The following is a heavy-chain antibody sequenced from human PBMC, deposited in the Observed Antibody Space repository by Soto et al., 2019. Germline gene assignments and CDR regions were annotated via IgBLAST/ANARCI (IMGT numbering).Heavy chain of an antibody. CDR3: VRVKDASGWGAFDD. V-gene: IGHV3-74*01. D-gene: IGHD6-19*01. Sequence: EVELVESGGGVVQPGGSLRLSCTASGFTFTGFWMHWVRQAPGQGLVWVSRINGDGSVTNYADSVKGRFTISRDNTKNTLYMQMNSLRVEGMAVYDSVRVKDASGWGAFDDWGQGTLVTVSS. J-gene: IGHJ4*02. CDR1: GFTFTGFW. CDR2: INGDGSVT.